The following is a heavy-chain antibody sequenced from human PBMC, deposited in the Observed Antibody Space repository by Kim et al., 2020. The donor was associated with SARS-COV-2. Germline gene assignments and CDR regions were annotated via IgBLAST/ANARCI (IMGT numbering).Heavy chain of an antibody. J-gene: IGHJ3*01. D-gene: IGHD6-19*01. CDR1: GFTFSNYA. CDR3: AGFIPVSGGRGFFD. CDR2: ISVYGGNT. V-gene: IGHV3-64*02. Sequence: GGSLRLSCAASGFTFSNYAIHWVRQAPGKGLEYVSAISVYGGNTFYPDPLKGSFIVSRANSKKTLHLQMGSLRVEEMALYYCAGFIPVSGGRGFFD.